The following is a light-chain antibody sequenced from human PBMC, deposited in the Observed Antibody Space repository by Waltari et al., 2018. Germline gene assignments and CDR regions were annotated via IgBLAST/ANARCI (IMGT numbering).Light chain of an antibody. J-gene: IGLJ3*02. Sequence: QSVLTQPPSASGTPGQRLTISCSGSSSNIGSNYIYWYQQLPGTAPKLLINRNNQRPSAVPDRFSGSKSGTSASLAISGLRSGDEADYYCAAWDDSLRGWVFGGGTKLTVL. CDR3: AAWDDSLRGWV. CDR1: SSNIGSNY. V-gene: IGLV1-47*01. CDR2: RNN.